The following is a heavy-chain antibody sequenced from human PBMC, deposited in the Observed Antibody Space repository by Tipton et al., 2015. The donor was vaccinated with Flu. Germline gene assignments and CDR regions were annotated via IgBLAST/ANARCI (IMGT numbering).Heavy chain of an antibody. D-gene: IGHD3-22*01. V-gene: IGHV4-4*07. J-gene: IGHJ5*02. CDR3: ARGPYYYDETGALKLDP. CDR2: IYVRDTTNT. Sequence: GLVKPSETLSLTCTVSGGSMKSNYWSWIRQPAGRGLEWIGRIYVRDTTNTNYNPSLKSRVTMSRDTSKNQFSLRLSSVTAADTAVYYCARGPYYYDETGALKLDPWGQGTLVTVTS. CDR1: GGSMKSNY.